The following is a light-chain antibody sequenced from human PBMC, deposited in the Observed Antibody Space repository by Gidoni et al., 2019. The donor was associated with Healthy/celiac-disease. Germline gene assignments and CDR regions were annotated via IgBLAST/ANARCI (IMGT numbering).Light chain of an antibody. Sequence: ELVMTQSPSTLSVSPGDRATLSCRASQRVSSNLAWYQQKPGQAPKLPIYGASTRETGIPARFSGSGSGTEFTLTISSLQSEDFAVYYCQQYNNWPPWFGQGTKVEIK. CDR1: QRVSSN. CDR3: QQYNNWPPW. J-gene: IGKJ1*01. CDR2: GAS. V-gene: IGKV3-15*01.